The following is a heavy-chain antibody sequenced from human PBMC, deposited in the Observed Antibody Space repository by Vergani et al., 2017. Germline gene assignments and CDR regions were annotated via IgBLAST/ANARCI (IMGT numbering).Heavy chain of an antibody. D-gene: IGHD2-2*01. V-gene: IGHV3-30*18. Sequence: QVQLVESGGGVVQPGRSLRLSCAASVFTFSSYGMHWVRQAPGKGLEWVAVISYDGSNKYYADSVKGRFTISRDNSKNTLYLQMNSLRAEDTAVYYCAKGSTSLWINWFDPWGQGTLVTVSS. CDR2: ISYDGSNK. J-gene: IGHJ5*02. CDR1: VFTFSSYG. CDR3: AKGSTSLWINWFDP.